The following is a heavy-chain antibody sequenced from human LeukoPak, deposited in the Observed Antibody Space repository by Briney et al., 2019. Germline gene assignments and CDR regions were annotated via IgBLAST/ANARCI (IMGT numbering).Heavy chain of an antibody. Sequence: ASVKVSYKASGYTFTSYDINWVRQATGQGLEWMGWMNPNSGNTGYAQKFQGRVTMTRNTSISTAYMELSSLRSEDTAVYYCARPAPYYDFWSGYQFDAFDIWGQGTMVTVSS. J-gene: IGHJ3*02. CDR3: ARPAPYYDFWSGYQFDAFDI. CDR1: GYTFTSYD. V-gene: IGHV1-8*01. D-gene: IGHD3-3*01. CDR2: MNPNSGNT.